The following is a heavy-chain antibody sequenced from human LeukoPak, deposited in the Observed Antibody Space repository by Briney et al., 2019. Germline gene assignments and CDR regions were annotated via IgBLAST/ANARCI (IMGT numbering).Heavy chain of an antibody. V-gene: IGHV3-21*01. D-gene: IGHD6-19*01. CDR3: ARAVEQWLVRTDAFDI. CDR2: ISSSSSYI. CDR1: GFTFSSYS. J-gene: IGHJ3*02. Sequence: GGSLRLSCAASGFTFSSYSMTWVRQAPGKGLEWVSSISSSSSYIYYADSVKGRFTISRDNAKNSLYLQMNSLRAEDTAVYYCARAVEQWLVRTDAFDIWGQGTMVTVSS.